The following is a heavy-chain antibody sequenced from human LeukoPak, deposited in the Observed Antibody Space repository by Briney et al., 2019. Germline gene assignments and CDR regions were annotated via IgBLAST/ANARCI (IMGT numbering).Heavy chain of an antibody. D-gene: IGHD6-13*01. Sequence: GGSLRLSCAASGFTFSSYWMHWVRQAPGKGLEWVANIKRDGSEKYYIDSVKGRFTISRDNAKNLLYLQMNSLRAEDTAVYYCARPPNIAAAGQDWGQGTLVTVSS. CDR1: GFTFSSYW. J-gene: IGHJ4*02. CDR3: ARPPNIAAAGQD. CDR2: IKRDGSEK. V-gene: IGHV3-7*01.